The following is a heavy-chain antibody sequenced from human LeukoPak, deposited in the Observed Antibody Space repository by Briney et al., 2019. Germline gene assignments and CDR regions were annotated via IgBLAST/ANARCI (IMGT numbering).Heavy chain of an antibody. CDR3: ARDTYYDFWSGYYLHYFDY. CDR2: INHSGST. V-gene: IGHV4-34*01. Sequence: SETLSLTCAVYGGSFSGYYWSWIRQPPGKGLEWIGEINHSGSTNYNPSLKSRVTISVDTSKNQFSLKLSSVTAADTAVHYCARDTYYDFWSGYYLHYFDYWGQGTLVTVSS. D-gene: IGHD3-3*01. J-gene: IGHJ4*02. CDR1: GGSFSGYY.